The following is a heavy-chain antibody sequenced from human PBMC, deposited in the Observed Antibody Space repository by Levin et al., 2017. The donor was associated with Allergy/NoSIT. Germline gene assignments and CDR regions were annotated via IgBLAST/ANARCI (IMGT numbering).Heavy chain of an antibody. CDR3: ARDPISRDRLPRIGKSGDSGYDPAEPFDY. D-gene: IGHD5-12*01. CDR1: GYTFTGYY. V-gene: IGHV1-2*02. CDR2: INPNSGGT. Sequence: ASVKVSCKASGYTFTGYYMHWVRQAPGQGLEWMGWINPNSGGTNYAQKFQGRVTMTRDTSISTAYMELSRLRSDDTAVYYCARDPISRDRLPRIGKSGDSGYDPAEPFDYWGQGTLVTVSS. J-gene: IGHJ4*02.